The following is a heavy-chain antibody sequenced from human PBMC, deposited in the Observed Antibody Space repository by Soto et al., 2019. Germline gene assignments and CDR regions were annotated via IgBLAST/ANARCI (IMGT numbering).Heavy chain of an antibody. CDR2: ISIRGDYR. Sequence: EGQLLQSGGGLVQPGESLRLSCAASGFTFSSSGMSWVRQAPGKGLEWVSSISIRGDYRYYADSVKGRFTISRDNSKKTLYLQMSSLWAEDRAIYSCANHGVFDFWGQGTRVAFSS. CDR3: ANHGVFDF. J-gene: IGHJ3*01. D-gene: IGHD4-17*01. V-gene: IGHV3-23*01. CDR1: GFTFSSSG.